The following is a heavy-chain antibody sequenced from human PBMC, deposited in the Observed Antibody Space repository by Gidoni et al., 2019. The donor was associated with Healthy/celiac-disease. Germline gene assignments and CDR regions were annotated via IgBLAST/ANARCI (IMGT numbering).Heavy chain of an antibody. CDR1: GFTFDDYA. D-gene: IGHD3-3*01. J-gene: IGHJ4*02. V-gene: IGHV3-9*01. CDR2: ISWISGSI. CDR3: AALAGSALYYDFWSGYYNKDQAF. Sequence: EVQLVESGGGLVQPGRSLRVSCAAPGFTFDDYAMHWVRKAPGKGLEWVSGISWISGSIGYADSVKGRFTISRDNAKNSLYLQMNSLRAEDTALYYCAALAGSALYYDFWSGYYNKDQAFWGQGTLVTVSS.